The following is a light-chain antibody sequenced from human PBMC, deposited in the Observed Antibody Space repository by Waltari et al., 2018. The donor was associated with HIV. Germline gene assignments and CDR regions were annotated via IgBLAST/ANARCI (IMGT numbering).Light chain of an antibody. CDR1: SGRYASNF. J-gene: IGLJ3*02. CDR2: ETK. V-gene: IGLV6-57*03. CDR3: QSFGPKSWV. Sequence: NFMLRQQPSASPSPEKPTTIPGTRISGRYASNFVHWYQQRPGSAPTTVIYETKERPSGVPDRFSGSIDTSSNSASLTISGLQTEDEADYYCQSFGPKSWVFGGGTRLTVL.